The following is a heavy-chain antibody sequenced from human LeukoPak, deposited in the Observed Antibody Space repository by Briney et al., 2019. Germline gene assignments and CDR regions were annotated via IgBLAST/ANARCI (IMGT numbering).Heavy chain of an antibody. CDR1: GYTFTSYD. V-gene: IGHV1-8*01. D-gene: IGHD5-18*01. CDR2: MNPNSGNT. CDR3: ARADLFSYGLNDY. J-gene: IGHJ4*02. Sequence: GASVKVSCKASGYTFTSYDINWVRQATGQGLEWMGWMNPNSGNTGYAQKFQGRVTMTRNTSISTAYMELSSLRSEDTAVYYCARADLFSYGLNDYWGQGTLVTVSS.